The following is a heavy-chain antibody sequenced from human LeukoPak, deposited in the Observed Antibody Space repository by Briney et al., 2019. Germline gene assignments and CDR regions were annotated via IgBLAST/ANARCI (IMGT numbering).Heavy chain of an antibody. V-gene: IGHV3-30*02. Sequence: PGGSLRLSCAASGFTFSSYGMHWVRQAPGKGLERVAFIRYDGSNKYYADSVKGRFTISRDNSKNTLYLQMNSLRAEDTAVYYCSGSGSLPTTYYYYMDVWGKGTTVTVSS. D-gene: IGHD3-22*01. CDR3: SGSGSLPTTYYYYMDV. CDR2: IRYDGSNK. CDR1: GFTFSSYG. J-gene: IGHJ6*03.